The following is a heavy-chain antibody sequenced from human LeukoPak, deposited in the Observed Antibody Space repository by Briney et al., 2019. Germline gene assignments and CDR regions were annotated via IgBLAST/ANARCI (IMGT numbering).Heavy chain of an antibody. CDR2: ISNDGGNE. J-gene: IGHJ4*02. CDR3: AKDHISLLRGPIMSPESGRLDS. CDR1: GFTFSDSG. Sequence: GRSLRLSSSVSGFTFSDSGMHCVRQAPGKGLEWVAFISNDGGNELYADSVKGRFTISRDNSRNTLYLQMNSLRPEDTAVYYCAKDHISLLRGPIMSPESGRLDSWGQGTLVTVSS. V-gene: IGHV3-30*18. D-gene: IGHD3-10*01.